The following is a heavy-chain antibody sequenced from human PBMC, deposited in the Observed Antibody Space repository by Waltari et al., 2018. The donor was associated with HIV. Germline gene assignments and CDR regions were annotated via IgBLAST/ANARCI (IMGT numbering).Heavy chain of an antibody. CDR3: ARVLPDYYDSSGPFDY. D-gene: IGHD3-22*01. Sequence: QLQLLQSGAEVKKPGSLVKVSCKASGSTFSSYSIVCMRPAPGQGLEWLGGIIPIFGTANYAQKFQGRVTITADESTSTACMELSSLRSEDTAVYYCARVLPDYYDSSGPFDYWGQGTLVTVSS. J-gene: IGHJ4*02. CDR2: IIPIFGTA. V-gene: IGHV1-69*12. CDR1: GSTFSSYS.